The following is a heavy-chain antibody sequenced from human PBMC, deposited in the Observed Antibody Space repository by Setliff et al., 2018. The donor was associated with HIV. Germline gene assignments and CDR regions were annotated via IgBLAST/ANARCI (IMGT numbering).Heavy chain of an antibody. CDR3: AGGPGTTSIDY. D-gene: IGHD1-26*01. J-gene: IGHJ4*02. V-gene: IGHV4-34*01. Sequence: PSETLSLTCAVYGGSFSGYYWSWIRQPPGKGLEWIGEINHSGRTNYNPSLKSRATISMDASKNQFSLRLSSVTAADTAVYYCAGGPGTTSIDYWAQGTLVTVSS. CDR2: INHSGRT. CDR1: GGSFSGYY.